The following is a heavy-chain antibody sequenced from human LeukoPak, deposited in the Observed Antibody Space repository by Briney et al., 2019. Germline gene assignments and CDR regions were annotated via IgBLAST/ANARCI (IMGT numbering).Heavy chain of an antibody. J-gene: IGHJ4*02. CDR1: GFTFSSYG. D-gene: IGHD3-10*01. CDR3: AKVMGRRLLWFGDGNYFDY. V-gene: IGHV3-30*18. Sequence: GGSLRLSCAASGFTFSSYGMHWVRQAPGKGLEWVAVISYDGSNKYYSDSVRGRFTISRDNSRNTLYLQMNSLRAEDTAVYYCAKVMGRRLLWFGDGNYFDYWGQGTLVTVSS. CDR2: ISYDGSNK.